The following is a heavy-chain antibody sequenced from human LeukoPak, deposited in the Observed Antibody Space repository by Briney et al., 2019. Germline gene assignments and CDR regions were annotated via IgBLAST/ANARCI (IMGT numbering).Heavy chain of an antibody. CDR2: IESDGSST. V-gene: IGHV3-74*01. Sequence: GGSLRLSCAASGLTFSSYWMHWVRQAPGKGLVWVSHIESDGSSTSYADSVKGRFTISRDNAKNTLYLQMNSLRAEDTAVYYCERDGIDALAIWGQGTMVTVSS. CDR1: GLTFSSYW. J-gene: IGHJ3*02. CDR3: ERDGIDALAI.